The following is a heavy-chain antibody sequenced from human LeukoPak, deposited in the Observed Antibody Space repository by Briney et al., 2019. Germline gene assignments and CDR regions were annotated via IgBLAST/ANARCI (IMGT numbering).Heavy chain of an antibody. J-gene: IGHJ4*02. CDR2: ISGNGYST. CDR1: GFTFSSCA. CDR3: ATNSSSWYIDQ. V-gene: IGHV3-23*01. Sequence: GGSLRLSCAASGFTFSSCAMTWVRQAPGKGLQWVSDISGNGYSTYYADSLKGRFTNSRDNSKNTLYLQMNSLRAEDTAVYYCATNSSSWYIDQWGQGTLVTVSS. D-gene: IGHD6-13*01.